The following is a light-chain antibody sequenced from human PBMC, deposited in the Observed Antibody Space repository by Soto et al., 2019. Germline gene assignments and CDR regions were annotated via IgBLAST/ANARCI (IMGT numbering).Light chain of an antibody. CDR2: AAS. Sequence: DSQMTQSPSSLSASVVDRVTMTCRASQSISSYLNWYQQKPGKAPKVLIYAASSLQSGVPSRFSGIGSGTDFTLSISSLQPEDFATYYCQQSYSGPLNCGGGSMVAIK. J-gene: IGKJ4*01. CDR1: QSISSY. V-gene: IGKV1-39*01. CDR3: QQSYSGPLN.